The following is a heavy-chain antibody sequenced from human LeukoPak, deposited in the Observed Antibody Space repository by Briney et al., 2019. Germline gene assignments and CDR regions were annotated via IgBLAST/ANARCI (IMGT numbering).Heavy chain of an antibody. CDR1: GGSITGYY. CDR3: ARHGLGSSSWRGAPDDY. D-gene: IGHD6-6*01. V-gene: IGHV4-39*01. CDR2: IYYSGST. Sequence: PSETLSLTCTVSGGSITGYYWGWIRQPPGKGLEWIGSIYYSGSTYYNPSLKSRVTISVDTSKNQFSLKLSSVTAADTAVYYCARHGLGSSSWRGAPDDYWGQGTLVTVSS. J-gene: IGHJ4*02.